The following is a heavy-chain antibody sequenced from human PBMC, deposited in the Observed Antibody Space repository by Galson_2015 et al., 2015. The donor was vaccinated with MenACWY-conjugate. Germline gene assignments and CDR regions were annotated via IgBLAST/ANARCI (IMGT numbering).Heavy chain of an antibody. CDR1: GFIFNTYW. V-gene: IGHV3-74*01. CDR3: EKTRGASFYFDS. Sequence: SLRLSCAASGFIFNTYWMHWVRPAPGKGLVWVSRINPGGSSTTYADSVKDRFTISRDNAKNTLYLQMNSLRPEDTAVFYCEKTRGASFYFDSWGQGTLVTVSS. D-gene: IGHD1-26*01. CDR2: INPGGSST. J-gene: IGHJ4*02.